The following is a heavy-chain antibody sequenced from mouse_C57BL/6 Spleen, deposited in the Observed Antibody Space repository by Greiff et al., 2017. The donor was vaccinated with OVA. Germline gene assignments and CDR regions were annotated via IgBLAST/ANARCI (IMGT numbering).Heavy chain of an antibody. V-gene: IGHV1-53*01. CDR3: ARLDDGHYGGYYAMDY. CDR2: INPSNGGT. CDR1: GYTFTSYW. D-gene: IGHD2-3*01. Sequence: QVQLQQPGTELVKPGASVKLSCKASGYTFTSYWMHWVKQRPGQGLEWIGNINPSNGGTNYNEKFKSKATLTVDKSSSTAYMQLSSLTSEDSAVYYCARLDDGHYGGYYAMDYWGQGTSVTVSS. J-gene: IGHJ4*01.